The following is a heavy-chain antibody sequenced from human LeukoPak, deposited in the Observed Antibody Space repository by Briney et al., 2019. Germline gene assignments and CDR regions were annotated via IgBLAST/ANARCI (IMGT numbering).Heavy chain of an antibody. Sequence: PGGSLRLSCAASTFTFSTYGMHWVRQAPGKGLEWVANINQNGSEKYYVDSVKGRFTISRDNAKNSLYLQMNSLRAEDTAVYYCARDQGAGSDYWGQGTLVTVSS. CDR1: TFTFSTYG. J-gene: IGHJ4*02. CDR2: INQNGSEK. V-gene: IGHV3-7*01. D-gene: IGHD6-19*01. CDR3: ARDQGAGSDY.